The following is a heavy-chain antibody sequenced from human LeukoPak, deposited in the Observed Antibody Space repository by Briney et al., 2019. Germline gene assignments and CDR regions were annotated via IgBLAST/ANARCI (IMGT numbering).Heavy chain of an antibody. CDR1: GLTFSNYA. CDR3: XKDXAXYYXSGSYFWYYFDY. CDR2: LSGSGDST. D-gene: IGHD3-10*01. J-gene: IGHJ4*02. Sequence: GGSLXLSCAASGLTFSNYAMNWVRQAPGKGLEWVSVLSGSGDSTYYADSVKGRFTIYRDNCKNTLYLQMNRLRAEDTAVYYXXKDXAXYYXSGSYFWYYFDYWGQGTLVTVSS. V-gene: IGHV3-23*01.